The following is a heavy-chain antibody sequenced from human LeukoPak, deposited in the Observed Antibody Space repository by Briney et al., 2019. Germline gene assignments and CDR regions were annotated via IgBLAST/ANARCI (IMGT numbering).Heavy chain of an antibody. Sequence: PGGSLRLSCAGSGCIFNNYDMHWVRQPPGKGLEWVSGISWNSGTIYYADSVRGRFTISRDNAKNSLYLQMDSLRVEDTAFYYCAKDNRRHYTSGPNPDSLHWGQGALVTVSS. V-gene: IGHV3-9*01. CDR3: AKDNRRHYTSGPNPDSLH. CDR1: GCIFNNYD. D-gene: IGHD6-19*01. CDR2: ISWNSGTI. J-gene: IGHJ4*02.